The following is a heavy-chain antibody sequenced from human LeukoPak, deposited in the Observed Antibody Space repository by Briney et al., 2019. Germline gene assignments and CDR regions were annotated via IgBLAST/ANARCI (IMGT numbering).Heavy chain of an antibody. Sequence: PGGSLRLSCAASGFTFSSYAMSWVRQAPGKGLEWVSAISGSGGSTYYADSVKGRFAISRDNSKNTLYLQMNSLRAEDTAVYYRAKEALVGATGGGKHYYYYYYMDVWGKGTTVTVSS. CDR3: AKEALVGATGGGKHYYYYYYMDV. J-gene: IGHJ6*03. D-gene: IGHD1-26*01. CDR2: ISGSGGST. CDR1: GFTFSSYA. V-gene: IGHV3-23*01.